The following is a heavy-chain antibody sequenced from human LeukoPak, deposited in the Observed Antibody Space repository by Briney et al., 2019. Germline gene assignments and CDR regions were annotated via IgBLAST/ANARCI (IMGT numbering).Heavy chain of an antibody. V-gene: IGHV3-9*01. D-gene: IGHD3-10*01. CDR1: GFTFDDYA. Sequence: GRSLRLSCAASGFTFDDYAMHWVRQAPGKGLEWVSGISWNSGSIGYADSVKGRFTISRDNAKNSLYLQMNSLRAEDTALYYCAKDRDEFGELSYWGQGTLVTVSS. CDR2: ISWNSGSI. CDR3: AKDRDEFGELSY. J-gene: IGHJ4*02.